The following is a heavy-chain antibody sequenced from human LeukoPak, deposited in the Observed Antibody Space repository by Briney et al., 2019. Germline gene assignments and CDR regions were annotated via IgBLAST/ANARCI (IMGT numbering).Heavy chain of an antibody. CDR1: GGSISSYY. Sequence: SETLSLTCTVSGGSISSYYWSWIRQPAGKGLEWIGRIYTSGSTNYNPSLKSRVTISVDTSKNQFSLKLSSVTAADTAVYYCARGLMGWFGELSGFDYWGQGTLVTVSS. CDR2: IYTSGST. CDR3: ARGLMGWFGELSGFDY. D-gene: IGHD3-10*01. V-gene: IGHV4-4*07. J-gene: IGHJ4*02.